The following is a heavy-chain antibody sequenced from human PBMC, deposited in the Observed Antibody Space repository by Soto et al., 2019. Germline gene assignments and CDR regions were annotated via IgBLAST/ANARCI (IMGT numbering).Heavy chain of an antibody. CDR1: GFSFSSYA. J-gene: IGHJ3*02. D-gene: IGHD3-3*01. V-gene: IGHV3-21*01. CDR2: ISSSSSYI. CDR3: ASEPYYDFWSGSRGAFDI. Sequence: PGGSLRLSCAASGFSFSSYAMTWVRQAPGKGLEWVSSISSSSSYIYYADSVKGRFTISRDNAKNSLYLQMNSLRAEDTAVYYCASEPYYDFWSGSRGAFDIWGQGTMVTVSS.